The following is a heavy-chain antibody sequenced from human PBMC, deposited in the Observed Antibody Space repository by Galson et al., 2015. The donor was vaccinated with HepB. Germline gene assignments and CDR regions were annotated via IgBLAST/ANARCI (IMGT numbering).Heavy chain of an antibody. J-gene: IGHJ6*03. D-gene: IGHD3-10*01. CDR3: ARDYYGSGNYMDV. CDR2: IWHSGST. V-gene: IGHV4-4*02. CDR1: GGSISSNHW. Sequence: SETLSLTCTISGGSISSNHWWSWVRQPPGKGLEWIGEIWHSGSTNYNPSLKSRVTLSVDKSKNQFSLKLSSVTAADSAVYYCARDYYGSGNYMDVWGKGTTVTVSS.